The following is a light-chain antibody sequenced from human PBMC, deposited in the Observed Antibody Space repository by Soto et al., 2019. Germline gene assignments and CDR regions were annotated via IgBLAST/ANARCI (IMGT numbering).Light chain of an antibody. J-gene: IGKJ1*01. CDR2: GAS. V-gene: IGKV3-20*01. Sequence: EIVLTQSPGTLSLSPGETATLSCRGSQSVRRYYLAWLQQKPGQAPRVLIYGASSRAAGIPDRFSGSGSGTAFTLTISRLEAEDSAVYYCQQYGAAPRTF. CDR3: QQYGAAPRT. CDR1: QSVRRYY.